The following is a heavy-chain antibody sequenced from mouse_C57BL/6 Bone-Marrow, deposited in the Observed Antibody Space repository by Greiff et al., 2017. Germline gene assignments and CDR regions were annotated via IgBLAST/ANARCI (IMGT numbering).Heavy chain of an antibody. CDR1: GFTFSDYG. J-gene: IGHJ1*03. CDR3: ARRYGSSFDWYFDV. CDR2: ISSGSSTI. V-gene: IGHV5-17*01. Sequence: EVQRVESGGGLVKPGGSLKLSCAASGFTFSDYGMHWVRQAPEKGLEWVAYISSGSSTIYYADTVKGRFTISRDNAKNTLFLQMTSLRSEDTAMYYCARRYGSSFDWYFDVWGTGTTVTVSS. D-gene: IGHD1-1*01.